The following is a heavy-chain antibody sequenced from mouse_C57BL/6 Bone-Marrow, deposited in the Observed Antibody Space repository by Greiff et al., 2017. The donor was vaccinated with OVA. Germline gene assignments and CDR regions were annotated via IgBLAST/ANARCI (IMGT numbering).Heavy chain of an antibody. V-gene: IGHV1-59*01. CDR1: GYTFTSYW. CDR3: ARSTAQATFY. CDR2: IDPSDSYT. D-gene: IGHD3-2*02. Sequence: VQLQQPGAELVRPGTSVKLSCKASGYTFTSYWMHWVKQRPGQGLEWIGVIDPSDSYTNYNQKFKGKATLTVDTSSSTAYMQLSSLTSEDSAVYYCARSTAQATFYWGQGTTLTVSS. J-gene: IGHJ2*01.